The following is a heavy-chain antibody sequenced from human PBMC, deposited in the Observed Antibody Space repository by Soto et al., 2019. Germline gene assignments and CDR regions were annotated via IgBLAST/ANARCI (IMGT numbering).Heavy chain of an antibody. CDR2: INPNRGGT. D-gene: IGHD2-2*01. J-gene: IGHJ5*02. Sequence: GASVKVSCKASGYIFPDCYLKRVRQARGQVLDGVGWINPNRGGTRYAQKFQGRVNMTTDPSIPTAYMELNRLTSDDTAVYYCAKPYCGTNSCHNWFVPWGQGTLVTVSS. CDR3: AKPYCGTNSCHNWFVP. CDR1: GYIFPDCY. V-gene: IGHV1-2*02.